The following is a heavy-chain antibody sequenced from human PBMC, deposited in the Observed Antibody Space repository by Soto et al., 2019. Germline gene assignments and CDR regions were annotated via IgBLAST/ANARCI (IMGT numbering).Heavy chain of an antibody. CDR1: GDSVSSDSVG. CDR2: TYYRSKWYN. Sequence: SQTLSLTCAISGDSVSSDSVGWNWIRQSPSRGLEWLGRTYYRSKWYNDYAVSVKSRITINSDTSKNQFSLHLNSVTPEDTAVFHCLRDHTYNNWCKWVPTRGQGTLFSASS. J-gene: IGHJ1*01. CDR3: LRDHTYNNWCKWVPT. D-gene: IGHD1-1*01. V-gene: IGHV6-1*01.